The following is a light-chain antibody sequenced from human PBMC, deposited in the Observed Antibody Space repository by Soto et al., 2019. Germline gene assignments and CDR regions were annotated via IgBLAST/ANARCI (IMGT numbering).Light chain of an antibody. CDR2: DDN. J-gene: IGLJ1*01. CDR1: SSNIGGNS. Sequence: QTVLTQPPSVSAASGQKVTISCSGSSSNIGGNSVCWYQQLPGTAPKLLIYDDNKRPSGIPVRFSGSKSGTSATLGITGYHTGDEADYYCGSWDSSLNAYVFGTGTKGT. V-gene: IGLV1-51*01. CDR3: GSWDSSLNAYV.